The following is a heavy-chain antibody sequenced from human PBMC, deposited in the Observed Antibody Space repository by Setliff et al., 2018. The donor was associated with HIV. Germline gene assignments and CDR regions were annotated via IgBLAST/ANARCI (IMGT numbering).Heavy chain of an antibody. Sequence: KTSETLSLTCAVYGGSFTAYYWTWIRQPPGKGLEWIGEIHHGGSTNYMPSLKNRVTISVDTSKNQFSLTLRSLTAADTAVYYCIIAYSSGWLAPMGFDSWGQGTLVTVSS. CDR1: GGSFTAYY. CDR3: IIAYSSGWLAPMGFDS. J-gene: IGHJ4*02. CDR2: IHHGGST. D-gene: IGHD6-19*01. V-gene: IGHV4-34*01.